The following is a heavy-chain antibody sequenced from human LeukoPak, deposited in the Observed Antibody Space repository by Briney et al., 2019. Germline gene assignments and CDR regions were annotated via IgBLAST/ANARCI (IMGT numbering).Heavy chain of an antibody. J-gene: IGHJ4*02. V-gene: IGHV3-30*02. Sequence: PGGSLRLSCAASGFTFSSYGMHWVRQAPGKGLEWVAFIRYDGSNKYYADSVKGRFTISRDNSKNTLYLQMNSLRAEDTAVYYCAKDYYDTNGYYSYFDYWGQGTLVTVSS. CDR2: IRYDGSNK. CDR1: GFTFSSYG. CDR3: AKDYYDTNGYYSYFDY. D-gene: IGHD3-22*01.